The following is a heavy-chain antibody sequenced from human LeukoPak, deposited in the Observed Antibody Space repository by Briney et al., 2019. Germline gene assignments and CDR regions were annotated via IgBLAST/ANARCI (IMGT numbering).Heavy chain of an antibody. Sequence: SVKVSCKASGYTFTSYGISWVRRAPGQGLEWMGGIIPIFGTANYAQKFQGRVTITADKSTSTAYMELSSLRSEDTAVYYCARAGEYGSSWYLDYWGQGTLVTVSS. V-gene: IGHV1-69*06. D-gene: IGHD6-13*01. J-gene: IGHJ4*02. CDR2: IIPIFGTA. CDR3: ARAGEYGSSWYLDY. CDR1: GYTFTSYG.